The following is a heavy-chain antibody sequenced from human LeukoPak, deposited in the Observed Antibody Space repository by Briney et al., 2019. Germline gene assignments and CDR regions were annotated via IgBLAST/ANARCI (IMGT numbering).Heavy chain of an antibody. CDR1: GFTFSRYW. J-gene: IGHJ4*02. D-gene: IGHD3-22*01. CDR2: IKQDGREN. Sequence: GGSLRLSCAASGFTFSRYWMSWVRQVPGKGLEWVANIKQDGRENYYVDSVKGRFTISRDNAKNSLSLQMNSLGVEDSAIYYCARVKRDPDNDDSGYRPFDYWGQGILITVSS. CDR3: ARVKRDPDNDDSGYRPFDY. V-gene: IGHV3-7*01.